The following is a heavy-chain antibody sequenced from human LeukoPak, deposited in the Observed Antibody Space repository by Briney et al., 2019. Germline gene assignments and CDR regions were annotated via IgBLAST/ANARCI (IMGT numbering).Heavy chain of an antibody. D-gene: IGHD2-15*01. CDR1: GFTFSSYG. CDR3: AKARASLLWYFDL. Sequence: GRSLRLSCAASGFTFSSYGMHWVRQAPGKGLEWVAVISHDGSNKYYADSVKGRFTISRDNSKNTLYLQMNSLRAEDAAVYYCAKARASLLWYFDLWGRGTLVTVSS. V-gene: IGHV3-30*18. CDR2: ISHDGSNK. J-gene: IGHJ2*01.